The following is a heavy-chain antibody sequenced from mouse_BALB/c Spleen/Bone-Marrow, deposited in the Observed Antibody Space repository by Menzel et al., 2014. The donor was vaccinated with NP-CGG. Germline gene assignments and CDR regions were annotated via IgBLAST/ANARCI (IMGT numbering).Heavy chain of an antibody. CDR2: ILPGSGST. J-gene: IGHJ2*01. D-gene: IGHD2-14*01. CDR1: GYTFSSYW. CDR3: ARYYRYDY. Sequence: QVTLKECGAELMKPGASVKISCKATGYTFSSYWIEWVKQRPGQGLEWIGEILPGSGSTNYNEKFKGKATFTADTSSNTAYMQLSSLTSEDSAVYYCARYYRYDYWGQGTTLTVSS. V-gene: IGHV1-9*01.